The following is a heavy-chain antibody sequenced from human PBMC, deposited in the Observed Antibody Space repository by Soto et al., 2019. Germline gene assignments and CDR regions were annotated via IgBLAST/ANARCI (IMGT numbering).Heavy chain of an antibody. CDR3: ARVRGYSSSSLSDFDY. D-gene: IGHD6-6*01. Sequence: SETLSLTCAVYGGSFSGYYWSWIRQPPGKGLEWIGEINHSGSTNYNPSLKSRVTISVDTSKNQFSLKLSSVTAADTAVYYCARVRGYSSSSLSDFDYWGQGTLVTRLL. CDR1: GGSFSGYY. CDR2: INHSGST. V-gene: IGHV4-34*01. J-gene: IGHJ4*02.